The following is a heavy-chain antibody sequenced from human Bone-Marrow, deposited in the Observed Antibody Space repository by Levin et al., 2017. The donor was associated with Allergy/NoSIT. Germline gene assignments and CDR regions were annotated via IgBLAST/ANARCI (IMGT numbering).Heavy chain of an antibody. CDR3: ARDIVVVVAATDYYYGMDV. J-gene: IGHJ6*02. V-gene: IGHV1-2*02. D-gene: IGHD2-15*01. Sequence: GESLKISCKASGYTFTGYYMHWVRQAPGQGLEWMGWINPNSGGTNYAQKFQGRVTMTRDTSISTAYMELSRLRSDDTAVYYCARDIVVVVAATDYYYGMDVWGQGTTVTVSS. CDR1: GYTFTGYY. CDR2: INPNSGGT.